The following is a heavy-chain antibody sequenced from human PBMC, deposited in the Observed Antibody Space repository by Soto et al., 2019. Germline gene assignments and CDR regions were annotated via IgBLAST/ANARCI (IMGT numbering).Heavy chain of an antibody. D-gene: IGHD3-10*01. CDR3: AKDLGITMVRGVINLNYYYYGMDV. J-gene: IGHJ6*02. V-gene: IGHV3-7*03. CDR2: IKEDGSEK. Sequence: GGSLRLSCAASGFTFSSYAMSWVRQTPGKGLEWVASIKEDGSEKSYVDSVKGRFTISRDNSKNTLYLQMNSLRAEDTAVYYCAKDLGITMVRGVINLNYYYYGMDVWGQGTTVTVSS. CDR1: GFTFSSYA.